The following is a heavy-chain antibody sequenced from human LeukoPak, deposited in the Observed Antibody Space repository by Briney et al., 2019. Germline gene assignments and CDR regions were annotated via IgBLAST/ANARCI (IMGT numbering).Heavy chain of an antibody. V-gene: IGHV1-69*04. CDR2: IIPILGIA. D-gene: IGHD6-19*01. Sequence: ALPVSCKASGGTLSSYAISWVRQAPGQGLEWMGRIIPILGIANYAQKFQGRVTITADKSTSTAYMELSSLRSEDTAVYYCARHQAGSYYFDYWGQGTLVTVSS. CDR1: GGTLSSYA. CDR3: ARHQAGSYYFDY. J-gene: IGHJ4*02.